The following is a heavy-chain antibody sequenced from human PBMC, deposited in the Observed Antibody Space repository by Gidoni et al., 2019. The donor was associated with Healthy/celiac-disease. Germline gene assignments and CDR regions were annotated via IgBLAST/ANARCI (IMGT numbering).Heavy chain of an antibody. Sequence: EVPLVESGVCLFQPGESLRLYCAASGFTFSYHYIDWVRQAPGKGLEWVCRTRNKANIYTTEYAASVKGRFTISRDDSKNALYLQMNSLKTEDTAVYYCARGEIVGATIPYYDYGMDVWGQGTTVTVSS. CDR2: TRNKANIYTT. CDR1: GFTFSYHY. D-gene: IGHD1-26*01. CDR3: ARGEIVGATIPYYDYGMDV. J-gene: IGHJ6*02. V-gene: IGHV3-72*01.